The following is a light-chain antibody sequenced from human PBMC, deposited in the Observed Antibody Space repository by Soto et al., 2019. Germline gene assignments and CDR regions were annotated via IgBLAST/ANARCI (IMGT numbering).Light chain of an antibody. CDR1: QSVSSY. V-gene: IGKV3-11*01. CDR3: QQRSNWPPT. Sequence: EIVLTQSPATLSLSPGERATLSCRASQSVSSYLAWYQQKSGQAPRLLIFDASNRATGIPARFSGSGSGTDFTLTISSLEPDDVAVYYCQQRSNWPPTFGGGTKVEIK. J-gene: IGKJ4*01. CDR2: DAS.